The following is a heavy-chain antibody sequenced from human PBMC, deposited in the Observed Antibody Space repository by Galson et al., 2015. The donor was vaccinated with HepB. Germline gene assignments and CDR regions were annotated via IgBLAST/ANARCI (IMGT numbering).Heavy chain of an antibody. J-gene: IGHJ6*02. CDR3: ARGYSSSWYVEYYYYGMDV. Sequence: SLRLSCAASGFTFSSYSMNWVRQAPGKGLEWVSSISSSSSYIYYADSVKGRFTISRDNAKNSLYLQMNSLRAEDTAVYYCARGYSSSWYVEYYYYGMDVWGQGTTVTVSS. CDR2: ISSSSSYI. V-gene: IGHV3-21*01. CDR1: GFTFSSYS. D-gene: IGHD6-13*01.